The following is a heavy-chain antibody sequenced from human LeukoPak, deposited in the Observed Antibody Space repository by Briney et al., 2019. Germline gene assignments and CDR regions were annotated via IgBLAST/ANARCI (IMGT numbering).Heavy chain of an antibody. CDR2: ISNSGTAI. CDR1: GFTFSSYE. CDR3: AKELTTERTPGVDS. V-gene: IGHV3-48*03. D-gene: IGHD4-17*01. Sequence: PGGSLTLSCAASGFTFSSYEMNWVRQAPGKGLEWVPYISNSGTAIYYADSVKGRFTISRDNSKKTLYLQVNRLRAEDTAVYFCAKELTTERTPGVDSWGQGTLVTVSS. J-gene: IGHJ4*02.